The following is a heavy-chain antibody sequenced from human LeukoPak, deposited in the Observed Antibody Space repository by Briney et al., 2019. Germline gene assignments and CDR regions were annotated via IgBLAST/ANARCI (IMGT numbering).Heavy chain of an antibody. D-gene: IGHD2-2*01. Sequence: PGGSLRLSCAASGFTFSSYWMSWVRQAPGKGLEWVANIKQDGSEKYYVDSVKGRFTISRDNAKNSLYLQMNSLRAEDTAVYYCARDEYQLLSNWFVPWGQGTLVTVSS. CDR1: GFTFSSYW. CDR2: IKQDGSEK. J-gene: IGHJ5*02. CDR3: ARDEYQLLSNWFVP. V-gene: IGHV3-7*01.